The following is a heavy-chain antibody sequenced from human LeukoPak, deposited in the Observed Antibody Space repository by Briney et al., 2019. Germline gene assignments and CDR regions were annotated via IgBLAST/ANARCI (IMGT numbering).Heavy chain of an antibody. CDR1: GGSISSGSYY. D-gene: IGHD3-3*01. CDR3: AREGFYDFWSGYDVDC. V-gene: IGHV4-61*02. CDR2: IYASGST. J-gene: IGHJ4*02. Sequence: PSETLSLTCTVSGGSISSGSYYWNWIRQPGGKGLEWIGRIYASGSTNYNPSLKSRVTMSVDTSKNQFSLKLSSVTAADTAVYYCAREGFYDFWSGYDVDCWGQGTLVTVSS.